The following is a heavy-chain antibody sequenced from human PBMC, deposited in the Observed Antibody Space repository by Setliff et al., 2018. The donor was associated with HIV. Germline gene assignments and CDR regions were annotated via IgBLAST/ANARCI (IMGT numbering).Heavy chain of an antibody. V-gene: IGHV3-7*01. CDR2: IKQDGSEE. CDR3: ARDLSPGITAPLDY. Sequence: PGGSLRLSCAASGLTFSNYWMNWVRQAPGRGLEWVANIKQDGSEEYYVDSVKGRFTISRDNAKNSLSLQMNSLRAEDTAVYFCARDLSPGITAPLDYWGQGTLVTVSS. J-gene: IGHJ4*02. D-gene: IGHD6-13*01. CDR1: GLTFSNYW.